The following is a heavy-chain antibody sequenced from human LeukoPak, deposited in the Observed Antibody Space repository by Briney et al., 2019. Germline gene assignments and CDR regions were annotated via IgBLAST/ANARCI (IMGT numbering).Heavy chain of an antibody. D-gene: IGHD3-16*02. Sequence: ASVKVSCKPSGYTFSSFGITWVRQAPGQGLEWMGWISAYNGNTNYVEKPRGRVTMTTDRSTATAYMELRSLTSDDTAMYYCARDPFYDTVGGSYRPLDYWGQGTPITVSS. J-gene: IGHJ4*02. CDR1: GYTFSSFG. CDR3: ARDPFYDTVGGSYRPLDY. V-gene: IGHV1-18*01. CDR2: ISAYNGNT.